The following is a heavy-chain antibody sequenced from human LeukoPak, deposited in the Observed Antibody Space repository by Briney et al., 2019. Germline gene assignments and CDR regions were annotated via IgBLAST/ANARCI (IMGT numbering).Heavy chain of an antibody. J-gene: IGHJ4*02. CDR3: ARHTTDSSGYYSPTDYFDY. CDR2: ISSSSSTI. D-gene: IGHD3-22*01. CDR1: GFTFSSYS. V-gene: IGHV3-48*04. Sequence: GGSLGLSCAASGFTFSSYSMNWVRQAPGKGLEWVSYISSSSSTIYYADSVKGRFTISRDNAKNSLYLQMNSLRAEDTAVYYCARHTTDSSGYYSPTDYFDYWGQGTLVTVSS.